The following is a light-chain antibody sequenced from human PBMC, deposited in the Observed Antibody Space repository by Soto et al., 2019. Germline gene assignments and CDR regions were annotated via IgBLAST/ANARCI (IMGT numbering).Light chain of an antibody. CDR3: QQYDSLPLS. Sequence: DIQMTQSPSSLSASVGYRVTITCQASQDISNFLNWYQHKSGKSPKLLINDASNLETGVPSRFSGSGSSTYFTFTINSLQPEDVATYYCQQYDSLPLSFGPGTKVELK. V-gene: IGKV1-33*01. J-gene: IGKJ3*01. CDR2: DAS. CDR1: QDISNF.